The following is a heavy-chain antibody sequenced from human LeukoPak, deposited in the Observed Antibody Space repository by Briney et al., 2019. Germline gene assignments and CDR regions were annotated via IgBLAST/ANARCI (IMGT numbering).Heavy chain of an antibody. CDR2: ISYDGINK. CDR3: ARVQRIAMVRGVVVIYGMDV. D-gene: IGHD3-10*01. CDR1: GFTFSSYS. J-gene: IGHJ6*02. V-gene: IGHV3-30*04. Sequence: GGSLRLSCAASGFTFSSYSMHWVRQAPGKGLEWVAVISYDGINKYYADSVKGRFTVSRDNSKNTLYPQMNSLRAEDTAVYYWARVQRIAMVRGVVVIYGMDVWGQGTTVTVSS.